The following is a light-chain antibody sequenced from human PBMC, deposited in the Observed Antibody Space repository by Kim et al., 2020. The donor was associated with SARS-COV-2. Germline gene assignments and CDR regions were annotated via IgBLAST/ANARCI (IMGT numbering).Light chain of an antibody. J-gene: IGKJ3*01. Sequence: LSPGESATLSCRASQSVSSSYLAWYQQKHGQAPRLLIYGASSRATGIPDRFSGSGSGTDFTLTISRLEPEDFAVYYCQQYGSSHTFGPGTKVDIK. CDR1: QSVSSSY. V-gene: IGKV3-20*01. CDR2: GAS. CDR3: QQYGSSHT.